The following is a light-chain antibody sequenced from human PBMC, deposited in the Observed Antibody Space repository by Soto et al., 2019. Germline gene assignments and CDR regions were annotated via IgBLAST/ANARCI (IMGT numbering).Light chain of an antibody. CDR1: QSVTNY. CDR3: QQRSTWPPT. V-gene: IGKV3-11*01. J-gene: IGKJ4*01. Sequence: EIVLTQSPATLSWSPGERATLSCRASQSVTNYLAWYQQKHGQAPRLLIYDASTRATGIPPRFSCSGSGTDFTLTISRLEPEDFAVYYWQQRSTWPPTFGGGTKVEIK. CDR2: DAS.